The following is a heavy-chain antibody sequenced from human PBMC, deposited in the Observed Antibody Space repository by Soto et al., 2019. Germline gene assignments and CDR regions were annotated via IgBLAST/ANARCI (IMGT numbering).Heavy chain of an antibody. Sequence: QVQLQESGPGLVKPSETLSLTCTVSGGSVSSGSYYWSWIRQPPGKGLEWIGYIYYSGNTNHNPSRKSRVTISVDTSKNQFSLKLSSVTAADTAVYYCARGLATVTTWGQGTLVTVSS. J-gene: IGHJ5*02. D-gene: IGHD4-17*01. CDR1: GGSVSSGSYY. CDR3: ARGLATVTT. V-gene: IGHV4-61*01. CDR2: IYYSGNT.